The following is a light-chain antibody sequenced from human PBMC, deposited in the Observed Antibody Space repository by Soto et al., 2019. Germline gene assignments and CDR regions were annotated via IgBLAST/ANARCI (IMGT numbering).Light chain of an antibody. Sequence: EIVLTQSPGTLSLSPGERATLSCRASQSISSRYLAWYQQKPGQAPRLLIYGASSRATGIPDRFSGSGSGTDFILTISRLEPEDVAVYYCQQYGSSFTFGPGTKVDIK. J-gene: IGKJ3*01. CDR2: GAS. CDR1: QSISSRY. CDR3: QQYGSSFT. V-gene: IGKV3-20*01.